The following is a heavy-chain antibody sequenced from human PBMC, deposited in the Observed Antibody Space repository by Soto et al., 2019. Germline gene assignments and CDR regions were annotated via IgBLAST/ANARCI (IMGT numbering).Heavy chain of an antibody. Sequence: QVQLVESGGGVVQPGRSLRLSCAASGFTFSSYGMHWVRQAPGKGLEWVAVIWYDGSNKYYADSVKGRFTISRDNSKKPLYLQMNGLRAEDTAVYYCARETGIAVAGTNPFDYWGQGTLVTVSS. D-gene: IGHD6-19*01. CDR3: ARETGIAVAGTNPFDY. CDR1: GFTFSSYG. J-gene: IGHJ4*02. V-gene: IGHV3-33*01. CDR2: IWYDGSNK.